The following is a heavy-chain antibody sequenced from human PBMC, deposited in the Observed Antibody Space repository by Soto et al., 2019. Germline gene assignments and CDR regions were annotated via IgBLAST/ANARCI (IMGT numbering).Heavy chain of an antibody. J-gene: IGHJ5*01. V-gene: IGHV4-59*11. D-gene: IGHD3-16*01. CDR3: ARDNTFNWFDS. CDR2: IYYSGTT. Sequence: QVQLQESGPGLVKPSETLSLTCTVSGGSITSHYWSWIRQPPGKGLEWIGYIYYSGTTKYNPSLRCRVTISVDTSKNQFSLKLTSVTAADTAIYYCARDNTFNWFDSWGQGTLVTVSS. CDR1: GGSITSHY.